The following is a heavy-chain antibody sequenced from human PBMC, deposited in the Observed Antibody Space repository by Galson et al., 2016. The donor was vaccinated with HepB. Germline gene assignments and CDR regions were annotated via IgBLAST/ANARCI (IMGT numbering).Heavy chain of an antibody. J-gene: IGHJ4*02. D-gene: IGHD3-3*01. CDR1: GFIFSSYG. CDR3: AKDLGGLEWIPWD. Sequence: SLRLSCAASGFIFSSYGMHWVRQAPGKGLEWVALIAYDGSDKYYADSVKGRFIISRDNSKNTLFLQMNSLRAEDTAVYYCAKDLGGLEWIPWDWGQGTLVTVSS. CDR2: IAYDGSDK. V-gene: IGHV3-30*18.